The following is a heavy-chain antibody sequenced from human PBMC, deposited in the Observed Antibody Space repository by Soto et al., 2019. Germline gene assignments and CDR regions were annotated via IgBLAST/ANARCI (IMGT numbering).Heavy chain of an antibody. CDR1: GFTFSSCG. D-gene: IGHD5-18*01. V-gene: IGHV3-30*18. Sequence: QVQLVESGGGVVQPGRSLRLSCAASGFTFSSCGMHWVRQAPGKGLEWVALIWYDGSNKYYADSVKGRFTISRDNSKNTLYIPMARLRAEDTAVYYFTKKRVTPSPDTGNYFESWGQGTVVTVSS. CDR3: TKKRVTPSPDTGNYFES. CDR2: IWYDGSNK. J-gene: IGHJ4*02.